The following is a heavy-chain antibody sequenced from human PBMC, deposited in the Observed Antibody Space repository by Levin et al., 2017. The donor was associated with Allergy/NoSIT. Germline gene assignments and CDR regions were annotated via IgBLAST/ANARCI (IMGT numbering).Heavy chain of an antibody. CDR3: AKDAIRGSDQHYYFDY. J-gene: IGHJ4*02. V-gene: IGHV3-23*01. Sequence: SCAASGFTFNNYAMSWVRQAPGKGLEWVSAIINSGVGTYYADSVQGRFTISRDNSKNTMYLQMNSLRAEDTAVYFCAKDAIRGSDQHYYFDYWGQGTLVTASS. D-gene: IGHD6-19*01. CDR1: GFTFNNYA. CDR2: IINSGVGT.